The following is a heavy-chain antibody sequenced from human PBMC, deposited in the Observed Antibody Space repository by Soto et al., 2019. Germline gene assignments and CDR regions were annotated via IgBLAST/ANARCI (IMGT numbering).Heavy chain of an antibody. CDR2: IYYSGST. J-gene: IGHJ3*02. Sequence: QVQLQESGAGLVKPSATLSLTCTVSGGYISSYYWSWIRQPPGKGLEWIGYIYYSGSTNYNPSIKRRVTISVDTSKIKCSLKLSSATAADTAVSYCASLLWGCGDYDPCAFDIWGQGTMVTVSS. D-gene: IGHD4-17*01. CDR3: ASLLWGCGDYDPCAFDI. V-gene: IGHV4-59*01. CDR1: GGYISSYY.